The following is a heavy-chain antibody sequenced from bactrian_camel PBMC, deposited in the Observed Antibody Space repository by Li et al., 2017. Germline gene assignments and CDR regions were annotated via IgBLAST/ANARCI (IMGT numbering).Heavy chain of an antibody. D-gene: IGHD2*01. CDR3: AADPWRSGAFCYIGADFRY. CDR1: AAGQSMYC. Sequence: HVQLVESGGGSLQAGGSLRLSCEVSAAGQSMYCMGWFRQAPGKEREGVAGFTNGGVTRYIDSVKGRFTVSLDNTNNTLYLQMNSLKPEETAMYYCAADPWRSGAFCYIGADFRYWGQGTQVTVS. J-gene: IGHJ6*01. CDR2: FTNGGVT. V-gene: IGHV3S53*01.